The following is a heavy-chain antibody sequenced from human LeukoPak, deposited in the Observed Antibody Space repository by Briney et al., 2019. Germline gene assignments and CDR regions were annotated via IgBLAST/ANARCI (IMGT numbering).Heavy chain of an antibody. CDR3: AKESSSTSFGLDV. D-gene: IGHD2-2*01. Sequence: GGSLRLSCAGSGFTFSSYSMNWVRQAPGKGLEWVSYISSSSTTIYYADSVKGRFTISRDNAKNSLYLQMNSLRAEDMALYYCAKESSSTSFGLDVWGKGTTVTVSS. CDR1: GFTFSSYS. J-gene: IGHJ6*04. CDR2: ISSSSTTI. V-gene: IGHV3-48*04.